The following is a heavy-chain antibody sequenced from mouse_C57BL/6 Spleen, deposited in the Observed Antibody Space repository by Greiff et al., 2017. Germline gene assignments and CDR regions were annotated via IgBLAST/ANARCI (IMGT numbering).Heavy chain of an antibody. D-gene: IGHD2-1*01. CDR2: IYPGSGST. CDR3: ARYGDGNYVGYYAMDY. CDR1: GYTFTSYW. V-gene: IGHV1-55*01. Sequence: VQLQQSGAELVKPGASVKMSCKASGYTFTSYWITWVKQRPGQGLEWSGDIYPGSGSTNYNEKFKSKATLTVDTSSSTAYMQLSSLTSEDSAVYYRARYGDGNYVGYYAMDYRGQGTSVTVSS. J-gene: IGHJ4*01.